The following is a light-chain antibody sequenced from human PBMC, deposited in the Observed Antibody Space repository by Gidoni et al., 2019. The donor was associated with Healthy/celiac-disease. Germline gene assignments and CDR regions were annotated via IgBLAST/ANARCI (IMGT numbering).Light chain of an antibody. CDR2: GAS. Sequence: EIVMTQYPATLSVSPGERATLSCRASQSVSSNLAWYQQKPGQAPRLLIYGASTRATGIPARFSGSGSGTEFTLTISSLQSEDFAVYYCQQYNNWPQTFXHXTKVEIK. J-gene: IGKJ1*01. CDR1: QSVSSN. V-gene: IGKV3-15*01. CDR3: QQYNNWPQT.